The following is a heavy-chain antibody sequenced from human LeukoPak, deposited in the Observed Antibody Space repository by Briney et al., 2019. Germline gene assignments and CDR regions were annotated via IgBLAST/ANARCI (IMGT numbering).Heavy chain of an antibody. D-gene: IGHD2-15*01. V-gene: IGHV3-23*01. CDR1: GFIFSNYA. CDR3: AKSRSGVSSCYNY. Sequence: GGSLRLSCAASGFIFSNYAMSWVRQAPGKGLEWVSAISGSDDNTYYADSVRGRFTISRDNSKNTLYLQMNSLRAEDTAIYFCAKSRSGVSSCYNYWGQGALVTVSS. CDR2: ISGSDDNT. J-gene: IGHJ4*02.